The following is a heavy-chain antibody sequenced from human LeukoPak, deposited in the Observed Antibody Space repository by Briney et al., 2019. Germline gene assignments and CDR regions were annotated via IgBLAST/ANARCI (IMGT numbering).Heavy chain of an antibody. V-gene: IGHV4-38-2*01. CDR3: ARGRYYDSSGYCDY. CDR1: GYSISSGYY. D-gene: IGHD3-22*01. Sequence: PSETLSLTCAVSGYSISSGYYWGWSRQPPGKGLEWIGSIYHSGSTYYNPSLKSRVTISVDTSKNQFSLKLSSVTAADTAVYYCARGRYYDSSGYCDYWGQGTLVTVSS. CDR2: IYHSGST. J-gene: IGHJ4*02.